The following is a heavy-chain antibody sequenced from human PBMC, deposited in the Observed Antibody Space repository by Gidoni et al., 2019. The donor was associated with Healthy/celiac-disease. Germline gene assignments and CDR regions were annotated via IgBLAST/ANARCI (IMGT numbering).Heavy chain of an antibody. CDR1: GFTFDDYA. CDR2: ISWNSGSI. CDR3: AKAPFPYGSGSQRAAFDI. Sequence: EVQLVASGGGLVQPGRSLRLSCAASGFTFDDYARHWVRQAPGKGLEWVSGISWNSGSIGYADSVKGRFTISRDNAKNSLYLQMNSLRAEDMALYYCAKAPFPYGSGSQRAAFDIWGQGTMVTVSS. V-gene: IGHV3-9*03. D-gene: IGHD3-10*01. J-gene: IGHJ3*02.